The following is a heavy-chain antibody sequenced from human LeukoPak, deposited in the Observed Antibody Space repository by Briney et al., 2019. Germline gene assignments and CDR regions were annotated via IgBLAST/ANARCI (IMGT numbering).Heavy chain of an antibody. J-gene: IGHJ1*01. CDR1: GGSITTPIYY. CDR2: IYYSGNT. V-gene: IGHV4-39*07. D-gene: IGHD6-13*01. CDR3: ARGRLRYSSSWYNAAEYFQH. Sequence: SETLSLTCNVSGGSITTPIYYWGWIRQPPGKGLEWIGTIYYSGNTYYNPSLKSRLTISVDTSKNQFSLKLSSVTAADTAVYYCARGRLRYSSSWYNAAEYFQHWGQGTLVTVSS.